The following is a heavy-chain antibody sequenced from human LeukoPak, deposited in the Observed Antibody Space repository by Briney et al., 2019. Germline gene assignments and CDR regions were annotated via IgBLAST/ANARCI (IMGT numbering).Heavy chain of an antibody. CDR3: LKQRGSIAARPAPFDY. J-gene: IGHJ4*02. Sequence: GGSLRLSCAASGFTFSSYSMNWVRQAPGKGLEWVSSISSSSSYIYYADSVKGRFTISRDNAKNSLYLQMNSLRAEDTAVCYCLKQRGSIAARPAPFDYWDQGTLVTVSS. V-gene: IGHV3-21*04. CDR1: GFTFSSYS. CDR2: ISSSSSYI. D-gene: IGHD6-6*01.